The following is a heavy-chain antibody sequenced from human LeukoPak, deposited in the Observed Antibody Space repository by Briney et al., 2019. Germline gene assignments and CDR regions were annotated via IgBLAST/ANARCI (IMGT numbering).Heavy chain of an antibody. CDR1: GLTFSSHW. J-gene: IGHJ6*02. D-gene: IGHD6-6*01. CDR2: INSDGSST. CDR3: ARVAEYSSPGVGMDV. V-gene: IGHV3-74*01. Sequence: GGSLRLSCAASGLTFSSHWMHWVRQAPGKGLVWVSRINSDGSSTSYADSVKGRFTISRDNAKNTLYLQMNSLRAEDTAVYYCARVAEYSSPGVGMDVWGQGTTVTVSS.